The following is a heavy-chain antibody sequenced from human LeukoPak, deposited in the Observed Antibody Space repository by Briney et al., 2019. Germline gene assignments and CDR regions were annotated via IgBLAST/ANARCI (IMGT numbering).Heavy chain of an antibody. Sequence: GSLRLSCAASGFTVSSNYMSWVRQAPGKGLEWVSVIYSGGSTYYADSVKGRFTISRDNSKNTVSLQMNSLRAEDTAVYYRANGGFFSFNAFDIWGQGTMVTVSS. CDR2: IYSGGST. D-gene: IGHD2/OR15-2a*01. CDR1: GFTVSSNY. J-gene: IGHJ3*02. CDR3: ANGGFFSFNAFDI. V-gene: IGHV3-66*01.